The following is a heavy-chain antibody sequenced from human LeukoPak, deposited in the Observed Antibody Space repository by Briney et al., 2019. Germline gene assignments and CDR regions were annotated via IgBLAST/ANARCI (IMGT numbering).Heavy chain of an antibody. CDR3: ARDLGSGSYGYYFDY. V-gene: IGHV4-61*02. Sequence: SETLSLTCTVSGGSISSGSYYWSWIRQPAGKGLEWIGRIYTSGSTYYNPSLKSRVTISVDTSKNQFSLKLSSVTAADTAVYYCARDLGSGSYGYYFDYWGQGTLVTVSS. CDR1: GGSISSGSYY. D-gene: IGHD3-10*01. CDR2: IYTSGST. J-gene: IGHJ4*02.